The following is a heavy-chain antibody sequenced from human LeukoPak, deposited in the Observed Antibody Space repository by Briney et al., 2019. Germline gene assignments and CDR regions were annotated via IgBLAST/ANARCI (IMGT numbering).Heavy chain of an antibody. Sequence: KPSETLSLTCTVSGGSISSYYWSWIRQPPGKGLEWIGYIYTSGSTNYNPSLKSRVTISVDTSKNQFSLKLSSVTAADTAVYYCARGSRGPVLRFSPLGYFDLWGRGTLVTVSS. J-gene: IGHJ2*01. CDR3: ARGSRGPVLRFSPLGYFDL. CDR2: IYTSGST. CDR1: GGSISSYY. V-gene: IGHV4-4*09. D-gene: IGHD3-3*01.